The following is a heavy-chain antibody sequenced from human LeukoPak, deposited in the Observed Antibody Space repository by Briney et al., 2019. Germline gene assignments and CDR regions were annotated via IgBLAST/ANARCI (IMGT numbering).Heavy chain of an antibody. Sequence: PSETLSLTCTVSGYSISSGYYWGWIRQPPGKGLEWIGSIYHSGSTYYNPSLKSRVTISVDTSKNQFSLKLSSVTAADTAVYYCARAGYYDSSGYGRHWGQGTLVTVSS. V-gene: IGHV4-38-2*02. D-gene: IGHD3-22*01. CDR3: ARAGYYDSSGYGRH. CDR2: IYHSGST. J-gene: IGHJ4*02. CDR1: GYSISSGYY.